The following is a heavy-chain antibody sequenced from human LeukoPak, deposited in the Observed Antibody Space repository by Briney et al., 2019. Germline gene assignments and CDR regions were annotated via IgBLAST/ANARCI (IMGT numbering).Heavy chain of an antibody. J-gene: IGHJ4*02. CDR1: GFTFSSYG. V-gene: IGHV3-30*18. CDR2: ISYGGSNK. CDR3: ANDQFGYQIWGYFDY. Sequence: GGSLRLSCAASGFTFSSYGMHWVRQAPGKGLEWVADISYGGSNKYYADSVKGRFTISRDNAKNTLYLQMNSLRAEDTAVYYCANDQFGYQIWGYFDYWGQGTLVTVSS. D-gene: IGHD6-25*01.